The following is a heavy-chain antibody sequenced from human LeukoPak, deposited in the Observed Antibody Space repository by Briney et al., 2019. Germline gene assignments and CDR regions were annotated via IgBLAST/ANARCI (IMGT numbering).Heavy chain of an antibody. CDR2: FDPEDGET. Sequence: ASVKVSCKVSGYTLTELSMHWVRQAPGKGLEWMGGFDPEDGETIYAQKFQGGVTMTEDTSTDTAYMELSSLRSEDTAVYYCATSIAADNWFDPWGQGTLVTVSS. D-gene: IGHD6-13*01. J-gene: IGHJ5*02. CDR1: GYTLTELS. V-gene: IGHV1-24*01. CDR3: ATSIAADNWFDP.